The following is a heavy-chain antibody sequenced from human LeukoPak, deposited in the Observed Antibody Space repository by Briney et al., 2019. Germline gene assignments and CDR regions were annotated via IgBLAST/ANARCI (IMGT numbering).Heavy chain of an antibody. Sequence: GGSLRLSCAASGFTFSSYSMNWVRQAPGKGLEWVSYISSSGSTIYYADSVKGRFTISRDNAKNSLYLQMNSLRAEDTAVYYCARDREYSSSSFYYYYYMDVWGKGTTVTVSS. V-gene: IGHV3-48*04. D-gene: IGHD6-6*01. CDR2: ISSSGSTI. CDR3: ARDREYSSSSFYYYYYMDV. CDR1: GFTFSSYS. J-gene: IGHJ6*03.